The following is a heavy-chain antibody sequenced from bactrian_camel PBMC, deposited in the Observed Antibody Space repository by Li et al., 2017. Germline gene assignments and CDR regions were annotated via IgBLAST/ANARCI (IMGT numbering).Heavy chain of an antibody. V-gene: IGHV3S67*01. CDR2: AGSNGRT. Sequence: EVQLVESGRGSVQAGGSLRLACVASEFSFTTSDMGWLRQAPGREREAVALAGSNGRTRYADSVQGRFTISRDNAKNTLYLQMDSLKPEDTAMYYCALRAGLWVGRGIPTDFNYWGQGTQVTVS. CDR3: ALRAGLWVGRGIPTDFNY. D-gene: IGHD5*01. J-gene: IGHJ4*01. CDR1: EFSFTTSD.